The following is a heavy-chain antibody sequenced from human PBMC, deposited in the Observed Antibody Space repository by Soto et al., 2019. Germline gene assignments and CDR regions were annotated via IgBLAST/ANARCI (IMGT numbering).Heavy chain of an antibody. J-gene: IGHJ4*02. D-gene: IGHD4-4*01. CDR2: INPNSGDT. V-gene: IGHV1-2*02. CDR1: GYTFTDYY. CDR3: ASGVISVSGLDF. Sequence: QVQLVQSGAEVKKPGASVRVSCKASGYTFTDYYIQWVRQAPGQGLEWMGWINPNSGDTNYAQKFQGRVTLTRDTSISTAYMELSSLRSDDTAVYFCASGVISVSGLDFWGQGTLLTVSP.